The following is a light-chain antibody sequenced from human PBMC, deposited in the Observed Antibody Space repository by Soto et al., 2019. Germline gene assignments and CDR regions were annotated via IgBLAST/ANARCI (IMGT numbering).Light chain of an antibody. CDR3: CSYAGSYVV. V-gene: IGLV2-11*01. J-gene: IGLJ2*01. CDR1: SSDVGGYNY. CDR2: DVS. Sequence: QSALTQPRSVSGSPGQSVTISCTGTSSDVGGYNYVSWYQQHPGKAPKLMIYDVSKRPSGVPDRFSGSKSGNTASLTISGLQAEDEADYYCCSYAGSYVVFGGGTKHRP.